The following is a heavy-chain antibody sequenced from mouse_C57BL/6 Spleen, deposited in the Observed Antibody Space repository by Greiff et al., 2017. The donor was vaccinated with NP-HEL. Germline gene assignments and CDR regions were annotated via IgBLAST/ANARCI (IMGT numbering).Heavy chain of an antibody. V-gene: IGHV1-52*01. CDR3: ARAKTGAWFAY. D-gene: IGHD4-1*01. CDR1: GYTFTSYW. CDR2: IDPSDSET. J-gene: IGHJ3*01. Sequence: QVQLQQPGAELVRPGSSVKLSCKASGYTFTSYWMHWVKQRPIQGLEWIGNIDPSDSETHYNQKFKDKATLTVDKSSSTPYMQLSSLTSEYSAVYYCARAKTGAWFAYWGQGTLVTVSA.